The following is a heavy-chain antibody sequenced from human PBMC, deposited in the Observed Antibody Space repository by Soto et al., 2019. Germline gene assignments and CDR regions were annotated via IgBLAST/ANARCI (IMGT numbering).Heavy chain of an antibody. Sequence: SGPTLVNPTQTLTLTCTFSGFSLSTSGVGVGWIRQPPGKALEWLALIYWDDDKRYSPSLKSRLTITKDTSKNQVVLTMTNMEPGDKGTYFLSHKLGYGSSSWWACSYWGQGTLVTVSS. V-gene: IGHV2-5*02. D-gene: IGHD6-13*01. J-gene: IGHJ4*02. CDR3: SHKLGYGSSSWWACSY. CDR1: GFSLSTSGVG. CDR2: IYWDDDK.